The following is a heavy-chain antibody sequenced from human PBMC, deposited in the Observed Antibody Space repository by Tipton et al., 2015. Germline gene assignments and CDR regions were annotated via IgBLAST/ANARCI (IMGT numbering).Heavy chain of an antibody. CDR1: GGSFSDYY. CDR2: VNNSGRN. J-gene: IGHJ6*02. V-gene: IGHV4-34*01. Sequence: TLSLTCAVYGGSFSDYYWHWIRQPPGKGLEGIGEVNNSGRNNYNLSLKSRVTISVDKFKNQFSLELNSVTAADTAVYYCARVDILLSQGGMDVWGHGTTVTVSS. D-gene: IGHD3-10*01. CDR3: ARVDILLSQGGMDV.